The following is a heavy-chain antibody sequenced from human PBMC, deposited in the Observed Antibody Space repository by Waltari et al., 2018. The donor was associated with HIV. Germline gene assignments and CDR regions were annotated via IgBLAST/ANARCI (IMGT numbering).Heavy chain of an antibody. Sequence: EVQLVESGGGLVQPGGSLRLSCAASGFTFRTLWMTWVRQDPGKGLEWLANINPDGSETYHVDSAKGRFAISRDNAKNSLYLQMNSLRVEDTAVYYCARAGGAWNRFDYWGQGTLVTVSS. CDR2: INPDGSET. J-gene: IGHJ4*02. D-gene: IGHD1-1*01. CDR1: GFTFRTLW. CDR3: ARAGGAWNRFDY. V-gene: IGHV3-7*01.